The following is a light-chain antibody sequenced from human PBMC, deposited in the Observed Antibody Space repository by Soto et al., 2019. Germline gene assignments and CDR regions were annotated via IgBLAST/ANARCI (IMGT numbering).Light chain of an antibody. CDR3: QQGHNWPLT. J-gene: IGKJ2*01. CDR2: GAS. CDR1: QRINSE. V-gene: IGKV3-15*01. Sequence: EIVMTQSPATLSLSPGERAALSCRASQRINSELAWYQQNPGQPPRLLICGASTRATGVPARFTGSESGSEFTLTISGLQSEDFAVYYCQQGHNWPLTFGQGTRLEI.